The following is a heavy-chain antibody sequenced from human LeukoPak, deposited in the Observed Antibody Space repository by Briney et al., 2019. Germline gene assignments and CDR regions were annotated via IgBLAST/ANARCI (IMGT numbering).Heavy chain of an antibody. CDR2: ISSSSSYI. CDR1: GFTFSSYS. D-gene: IGHD2-21*02. V-gene: IGHV3-21*01. J-gene: IGHJ5*02. Sequence: GGSLRLSCAASGFTFSSYSMNWVRQAPGKGLEWVSSISSSSSYIYYADSVKGRFTISRDNAKNSLYLQMNSLRAEDTVVYYCARGVGDTGNNWFDPWGQGTLVTVSS. CDR3: ARGVGDTGNNWFDP.